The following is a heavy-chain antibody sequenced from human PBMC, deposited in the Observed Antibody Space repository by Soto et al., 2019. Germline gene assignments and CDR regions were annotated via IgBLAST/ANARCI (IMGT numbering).Heavy chain of an antibody. CDR1: GFSLSNARMG. V-gene: IGHV2-26*01. J-gene: IGHJ6*02. D-gene: IGHD1-1*01. CDR3: ARILGGTRFYYGMDV. Sequence: QVTLKESGPVLVKPTETLTLTCTVSGFSLSNARMGVSWIRQPPGKALEWLAHIFSNDEKSYSTSLKSRLTISKDTSKSQVVLTMTNMDPVDTATYYCARILGGTRFYYGMDVWGQGTTVTVSS. CDR2: IFSNDEK.